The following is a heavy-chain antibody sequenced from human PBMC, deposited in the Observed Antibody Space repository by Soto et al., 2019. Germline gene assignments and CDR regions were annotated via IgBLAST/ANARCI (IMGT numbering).Heavy chain of an antibody. CDR1: GFTFSSYG. Sequence: GGSLRLSCAASGFTFSSYGMHWVRQAPGEGLEWVALISYDGSNKYYAESVKGRFTISRDYSKNTLYLQMNSLRAEDTAVYYCAKGPAIVLVPAAMNYYYGMDVWGQGTTVTVSS. D-gene: IGHD2-2*01. CDR3: AKGPAIVLVPAAMNYYYGMDV. V-gene: IGHV3-30*18. J-gene: IGHJ6*02. CDR2: ISYDGSNK.